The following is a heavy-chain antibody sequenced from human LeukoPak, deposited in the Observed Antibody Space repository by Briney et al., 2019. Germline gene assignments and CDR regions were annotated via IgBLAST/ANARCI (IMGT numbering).Heavy chain of an antibody. V-gene: IGHV4-59*08. CDR1: GASFNTYY. D-gene: IGHD6-6*01. CDR2: IYYSGST. CDR3: ARRASYTSSFFDS. J-gene: IGHJ4*02. Sequence: SETLSLTCTVSGASFNTYYWSWIRQPPAKGLGWIGYIYYSGSTTYNPSLKSRLTMSVDTSKNQFSLKLSSVTAADTAVYYCARRASYTSSFFDSWGQGTLVTVSS.